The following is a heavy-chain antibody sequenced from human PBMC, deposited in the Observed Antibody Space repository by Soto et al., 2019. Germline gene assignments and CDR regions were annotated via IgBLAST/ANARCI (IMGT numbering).Heavy chain of an antibody. CDR1: GYTFTGYY. J-gene: IGHJ4*02. D-gene: IGHD5-18*01. V-gene: IGHV1-2*02. CDR3: ARSLGVWIQLWFFDY. CDR2: INPNSGGT. Sequence: ASLKVSCKSSGYTFTGYYMHWVRRAPGQGLEWMGWINPNSGGTNYAQKFQGRVTMTRDTSISTAYMELSRLRSDDTAVYYCARSLGVWIQLWFFDYWGQGTLVTVSS.